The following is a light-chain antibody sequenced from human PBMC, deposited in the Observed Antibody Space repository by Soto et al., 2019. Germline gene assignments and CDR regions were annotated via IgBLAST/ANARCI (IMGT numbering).Light chain of an antibody. J-gene: IGKJ4*01. CDR3: QQYRALPLT. Sequence: IVLTQSPGTVSLSPGERGTRSCRAGQSISSSSLAWYQQTPGQAPRLLIYGASSRASGIPDRFRRSGFVIEFTPTIRSLAPADLAVFYCQQYRALPLTFAGRTKV. CDR1: QSISSSS. V-gene: IGKV3-20*01. CDR2: GAS.